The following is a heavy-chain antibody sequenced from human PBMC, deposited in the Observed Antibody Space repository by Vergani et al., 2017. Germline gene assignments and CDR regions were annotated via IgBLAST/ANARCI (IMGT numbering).Heavy chain of an antibody. CDR1: GGTFSSYT. V-gene: IGHV1-69*08. CDR3: ARDEVATIGEYYVDY. D-gene: IGHD5-12*01. Sequence: QVQLVQSGAEVKKPGSSVKVSCKASGGTFSSYTISWVRQAPGQGLEWMGRIIPILGIANYAQKFQGRVTITADKSTSTAYMELSSLRSEDTAVYYCARDEVATIGEYYVDYWGQGTLVTVSS. J-gene: IGHJ4*02. CDR2: IIPILGIA.